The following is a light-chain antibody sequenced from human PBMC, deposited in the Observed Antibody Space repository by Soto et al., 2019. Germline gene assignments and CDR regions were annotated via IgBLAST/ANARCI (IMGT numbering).Light chain of an antibody. Sequence: DIQITQSPSTLSASVGDRVTITFRASQSISTWLAWYQQKPGKAPKLLIYKASTLKSGVPSRFSGSGSGTEFTLTISSLQPDDFATYYCQQYDSYSWTFGQGTKVDIK. J-gene: IGKJ1*01. CDR2: KAS. CDR1: QSISTW. CDR3: QQYDSYSWT. V-gene: IGKV1-5*03.